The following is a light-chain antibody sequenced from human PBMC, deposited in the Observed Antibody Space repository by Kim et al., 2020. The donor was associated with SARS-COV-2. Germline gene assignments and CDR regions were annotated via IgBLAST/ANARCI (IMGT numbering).Light chain of an antibody. CDR3: QQYYNTPFT. J-gene: IGKJ3*01. Sequence: DIVMTQSPDSLAVSLGERAAINCKSSQSVLYSSNNKNYLAWYQQKPGQPPKLLIYWASTRDSGVPDRFSGSGSGTDFTLTISSLQAEDVAVYYCQQYYNTPFTFGPGTKVDIK. CDR1: QSVLYSSNNKNY. CDR2: WAS. V-gene: IGKV4-1*01.